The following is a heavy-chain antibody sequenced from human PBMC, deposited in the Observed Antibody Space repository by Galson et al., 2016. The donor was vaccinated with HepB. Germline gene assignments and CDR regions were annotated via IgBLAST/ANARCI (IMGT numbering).Heavy chain of an antibody. Sequence: SLRLSCAASGFSFSRYAMHWVRQAPGKGLEWVAVISFDGGNKYYADSVKGRFIISRDNSKSTLYLQMDILRPEETAVYYCARGGDYIWGSYRYGDYWGQGTLVTVSS. CDR2: ISFDGGNK. CDR3: ARGGDYIWGSYRYGDY. D-gene: IGHD3-16*02. CDR1: GFSFSRYA. J-gene: IGHJ4*02. V-gene: IGHV3-30-3*01.